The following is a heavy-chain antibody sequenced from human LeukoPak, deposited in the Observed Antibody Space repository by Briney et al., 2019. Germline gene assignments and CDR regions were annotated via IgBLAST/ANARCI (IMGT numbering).Heavy chain of an antibody. CDR2: ISYDGSNK. V-gene: IGHV3-30-3*01. CDR3: ARDACGGTCYQYYFDY. CDR1: GFTFSSYA. D-gene: IGHD2-15*01. J-gene: IGHJ4*02. Sequence: GGSLRLSCAASGFTFSSYAMQWVRQAPGKGLEWVAIISYDGSNKYYADSVKGRFTISRDNSKNTLYLQMNSLRGEDTAVYYCARDACGGTCYQYYFDYWGQGTLVTVSS.